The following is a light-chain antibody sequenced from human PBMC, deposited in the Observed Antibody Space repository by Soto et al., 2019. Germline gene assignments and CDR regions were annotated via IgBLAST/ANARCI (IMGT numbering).Light chain of an antibody. CDR3: SSYTTSGTRV. Sequence: QSVLTQPASVSGSPGQSITISCTGTSSDVGNYNYVSWYQQHPGKAPKLMIYDVSNRPSGVSNRFSGSKSGNTASLTISGLQAEDEADYYCSSYTTSGTRVFGGGTQLTVL. J-gene: IGLJ3*02. V-gene: IGLV2-14*01. CDR2: DVS. CDR1: SSDVGNYNY.